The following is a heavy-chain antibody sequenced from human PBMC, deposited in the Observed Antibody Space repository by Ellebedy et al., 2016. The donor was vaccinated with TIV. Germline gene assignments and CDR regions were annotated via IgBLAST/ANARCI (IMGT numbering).Heavy chain of an antibody. J-gene: IGHJ4*02. CDR1: GFTFNSYA. CDR2: ISNTGTRT. D-gene: IGHD6-19*01. V-gene: IGHV3-23*01. CDR3: AKGRGGGSDSSAPRYYFDS. Sequence: PSETLSLTCAASGFTFNSYAMSWVRQAPGQGLEWVSSISNTGTRTYYADSVEGRFIISRDNSKRTLYLQMNSLRAEDTAVYYCAKGRGGGSDSSAPRYYFDSWGLGTLVTVSS.